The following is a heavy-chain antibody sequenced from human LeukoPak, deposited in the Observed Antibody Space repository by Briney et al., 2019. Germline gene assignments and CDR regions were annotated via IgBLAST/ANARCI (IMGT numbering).Heavy chain of an antibody. D-gene: IGHD2-2*01. Sequence: GASVKVSCKASGYTFTGYYMHWVRQAPGQGLEWMGWINPNSGGTNYAQKFQGRVTMTRDTSISTAYMELSRLRSDDTAVYYCARDDQPMNIVVVPAARDWFDPWGQGTLVTVSS. J-gene: IGHJ5*02. CDR2: INPNSGGT. V-gene: IGHV1-2*02. CDR1: GYTFTGYY. CDR3: ARDDQPMNIVVVPAARDWFDP.